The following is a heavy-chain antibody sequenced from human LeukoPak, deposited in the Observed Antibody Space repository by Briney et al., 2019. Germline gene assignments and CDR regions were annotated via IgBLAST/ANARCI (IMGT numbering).Heavy chain of an antibody. CDR2: IYSGGST. D-gene: IGHD5-12*01. CDR3: ARDSGYDWDYFDY. Sequence: GGSLRLSCAASGFTFSSYAMSWVRQAPGKGLEWVSVIYSGGSTYYADSVKGRFTISRDNSKNTLYLQMNSLRAEDTAVYYCARDSGYDWDYFDYWGQGALDTVSS. CDR1: GFTFSSYA. J-gene: IGHJ4*02. V-gene: IGHV3-53*01.